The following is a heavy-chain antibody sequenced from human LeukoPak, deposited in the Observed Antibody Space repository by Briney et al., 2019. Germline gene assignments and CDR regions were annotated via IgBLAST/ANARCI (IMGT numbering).Heavy chain of an antibody. D-gene: IGHD6-19*01. CDR2: IYYSGST. CDR3: ARVLADSVGWYHFDY. CDR1: GDSIRGFY. J-gene: IGHJ4*02. V-gene: IGHV4-59*01. Sequence: SETLSLTCTVSGDSIRGFYWSWIRQPPGKGLEWIGNIYYSGSTNYNPSLKSRVTISLDTTKEQFSLRLSSVTAADTAVYYCARVLADSVGWYHFDYWGQGTLVTVSS.